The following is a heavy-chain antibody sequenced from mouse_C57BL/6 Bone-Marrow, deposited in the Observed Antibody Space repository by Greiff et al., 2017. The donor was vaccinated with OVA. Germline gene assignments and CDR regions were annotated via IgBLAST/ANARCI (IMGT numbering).Heavy chain of an antibody. Sequence: EVQLVESGGGLVQPKGSLKLSCAASGFSFNTYAMNWVRQAPGKGLEWVARIRSKSNNYATYYADSVKDRFTISRDDSESMLYLQMNNLKTEDTAMYYGVRQEDGSDWYFDVWGTGTTVTVSS. V-gene: IGHV10-1*01. CDR3: VRQEDGSDWYFDV. J-gene: IGHJ1*03. CDR1: GFSFNTYA. D-gene: IGHD1-1*01. CDR2: IRSKSNNYAT.